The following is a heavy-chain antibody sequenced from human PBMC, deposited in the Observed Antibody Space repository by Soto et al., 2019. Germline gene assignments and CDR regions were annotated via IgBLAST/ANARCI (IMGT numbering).Heavy chain of an antibody. V-gene: IGHV1-18*04. CDR1: GYTFTTHG. Sequence: QVPLVQSGAEVKKPGASVKVSCKASGYTFTTHGISWVRQAPGQGLEWMGWISAYNRNTNYAQKLQGRVTMTTDTSTSTAYMELRSLRSDDTAVYYCARDSELVRGRLYYYYGMDVWGQGTTVTVSS. J-gene: IGHJ6*02. D-gene: IGHD6-13*01. CDR3: ARDSELVRGRLYYYYGMDV. CDR2: ISAYNRNT.